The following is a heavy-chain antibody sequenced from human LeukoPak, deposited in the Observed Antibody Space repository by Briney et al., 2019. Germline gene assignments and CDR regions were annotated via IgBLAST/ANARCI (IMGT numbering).Heavy chain of an antibody. CDR1: GGSISSYY. Sequence: SETLSLTCTVSGGSISSYYWSWIRQPAGKGLEWIGRIYTSGSTNYNPSLKRRVTMSVDTPKNQFSLQLSSVSAADTAVYYCARARWTDDQPGWFEPWGEGTLVTLSS. J-gene: IGHJ5*02. CDR3: ARARWTDDQPGWFEP. CDR2: IYTSGST. V-gene: IGHV4-4*07. D-gene: IGHD2-2*01.